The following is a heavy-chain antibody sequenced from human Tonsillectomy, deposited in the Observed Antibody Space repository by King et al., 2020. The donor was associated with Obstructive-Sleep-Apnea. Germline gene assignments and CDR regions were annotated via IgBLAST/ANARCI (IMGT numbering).Heavy chain of an antibody. D-gene: IGHD1-20*01. V-gene: IGHV4-39*07. CDR1: GGSISDSSYY. Sequence: QLQESGPGLVKPWETLSLTCTVSGGSISDSSYYWGWIRQPPGKGLEWIGNLYYSGTTYYNPSLKSRALISLDTSKNQFSLKLSSVTAADTAVYFCARDRTALTGNYWHFDLWGHGALVTVSS. J-gene: IGHJ2*01. CDR3: ARDRTALTGNYWHFDL. CDR2: LYYSGTT.